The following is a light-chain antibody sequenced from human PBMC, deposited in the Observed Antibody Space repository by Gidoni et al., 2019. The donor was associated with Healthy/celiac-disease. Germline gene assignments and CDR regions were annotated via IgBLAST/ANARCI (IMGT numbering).Light chain of an antibody. J-gene: IGLJ1*01. V-gene: IGLV2-23*02. CDR2: EVS. Sequence: SALTQPASVSGSPGQSITISCTGTSSDVGSYNLVSWYQPHPGKAPKLMIYEVSKRPSGVSNRFSGSKSGNTASLTISGLHAEDEADYYCFSYAGSSTILYVFGTVTKVTVL. CDR3: FSYAGSSTILYV. CDR1: SSDVGSYNL.